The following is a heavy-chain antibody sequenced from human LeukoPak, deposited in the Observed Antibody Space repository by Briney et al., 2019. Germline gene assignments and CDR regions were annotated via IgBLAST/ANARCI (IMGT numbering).Heavy chain of an antibody. CDR1: SGSIGSSNW. CDR3: ASEEVVPAATHYYYYMDV. Sequence: SGTLSLTCAVSSGSIGSSNWWNWVRQPPGKGLEWIGQVYHSGDTNYSPSLKSRVSISVDESKNQFSLKLSSVTAADTAVYYCASEEVVPAATHYYYYMDVWGKGTTVTVSS. CDR2: VYHSGDT. V-gene: IGHV4-4*02. J-gene: IGHJ6*03. D-gene: IGHD2-2*01.